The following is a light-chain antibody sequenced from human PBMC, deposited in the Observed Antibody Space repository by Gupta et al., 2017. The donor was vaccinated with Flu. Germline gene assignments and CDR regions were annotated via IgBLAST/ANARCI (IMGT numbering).Light chain of an antibody. CDR1: SSDFGGYNY. CDR2: DVT. J-gene: IGLJ3*02. Sequence: LVTISWTGTSSDFGGYNYVSWYQQHPGKTPQGMIYDVTKRPAGVPGRFSGSKSGNTASLTISGPQGGDGADYYLFSDAGSYTWVFGGGTKVTVL. V-gene: IGLV2-11*01. CDR3: FSDAGSYTWV.